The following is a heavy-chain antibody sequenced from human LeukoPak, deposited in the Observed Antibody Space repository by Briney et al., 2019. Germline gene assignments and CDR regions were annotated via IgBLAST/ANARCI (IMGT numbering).Heavy chain of an antibody. V-gene: IGHV1-69*04. CDR2: IIPILGIA. CDR1: GYTFTSYG. J-gene: IGHJ4*02. CDR3: ATVRGPYSSGWLRY. D-gene: IGHD6-19*01. Sequence: GASVKVSCKASGYTFTSYGISWVRQAPGRGLEWMGRIIPILGIANYAQKFQGRVTITADKSTSTAYMELSSLRSEDTAVYYCATVRGPYSSGWLRYWGQGTLVTVSS.